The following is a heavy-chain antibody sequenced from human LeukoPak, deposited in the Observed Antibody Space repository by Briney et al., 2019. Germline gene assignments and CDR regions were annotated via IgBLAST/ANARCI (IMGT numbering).Heavy chain of an antibody. CDR3: ARTGYCSSTSCRDMDV. CDR2: INHSGST. V-gene: IGHV4-34*01. CDR1: GGSFSGYY. D-gene: IGHD2-2*01. J-gene: IGHJ6*03. Sequence: SETLSLTCAVYGGSFSGYYWSWIRQPPGKGLEWIGEINHSGSTNYNPSLKSRVTISVDTSKNQFSLKLSSVTAADTAVYYCARTGYCSSTSCRDMDVWGKGTTVTVSS.